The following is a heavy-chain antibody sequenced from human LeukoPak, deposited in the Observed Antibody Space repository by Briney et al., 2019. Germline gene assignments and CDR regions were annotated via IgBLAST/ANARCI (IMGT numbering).Heavy chain of an antibody. CDR3: ARVPLDRTIFGVVTTPYNY. J-gene: IGHJ4*02. CDR2: ISAYNGNT. CDR1: GYTFTSYG. V-gene: IGHV1-18*01. D-gene: IGHD3-3*01. Sequence: ASVKVSCKASGYTFTSYGISWVRQAPGQGLEWMGWISAYNGNTNYAQKLQGRVTMTTDTSTSTAYMELRSLRSDDTAVYYCARVPLDRTIFGVVTTPYNYWGQGTLVTVSS.